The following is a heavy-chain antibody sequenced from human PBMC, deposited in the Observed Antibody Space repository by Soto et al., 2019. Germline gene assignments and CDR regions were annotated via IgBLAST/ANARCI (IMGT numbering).Heavy chain of an antibody. J-gene: IGHJ6*02. CDR3: ARDDYGDDYYYYGMDV. D-gene: IGHD4-17*01. V-gene: IGHV1-18*01. CDR2: ISAYNGNT. Sequence: ASVKVSCKASGYTFTSYCISWVREAPGQGLEWMGWISAYNGNTNYAQKLQGRVTMTTDTSTSTAYMELRSLRSDDTAVYYCARDDYGDDYYYYGMDVWGQGTTVTVSS. CDR1: GYTFTSYC.